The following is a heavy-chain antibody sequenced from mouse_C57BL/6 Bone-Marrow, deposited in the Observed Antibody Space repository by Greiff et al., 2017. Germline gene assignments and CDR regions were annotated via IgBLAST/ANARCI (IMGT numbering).Heavy chain of an antibody. CDR3: AGQGPHAMDY. V-gene: IGHV5-12*01. J-gene: IGHJ4*01. Sequence: EVQVVESGGGLVQPGGSLKLSCAASGFTFSDYYMYWVRQTPEKRLEWVAYISNGGGSTYYPDTVKGRFTISRDNAKNTLYLQMSRLKSEDTAMYYCAGQGPHAMDYWGQGTSVTVSS. CDR1: GFTFSDYY. CDR2: ISNGGGST.